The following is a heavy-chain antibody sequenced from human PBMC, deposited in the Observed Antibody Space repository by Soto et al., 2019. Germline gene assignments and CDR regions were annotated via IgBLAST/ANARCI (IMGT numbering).Heavy chain of an antibody. CDR3: AKDLGTSGSGRMDV. D-gene: IGHD3-10*01. CDR1: GFTFDDYA. CDR2: ISWNSGSI. V-gene: IGHV3-9*01. Sequence: GGSLRLSCAASGFTFDDYAMHWVRQAPGKGLEWVSGISWNSGSIGYADSVKGRFTISRDNAKNSLYLQMNSLRAEDTALYYCAKDLGTSGSGRMDVWGKGTTVTVSS. J-gene: IGHJ6*03.